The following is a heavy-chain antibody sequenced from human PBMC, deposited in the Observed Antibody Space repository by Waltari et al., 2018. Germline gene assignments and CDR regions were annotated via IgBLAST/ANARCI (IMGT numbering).Heavy chain of an antibody. CDR1: GFTFSTSG. J-gene: IGHJ4*02. D-gene: IGHD3-10*01. CDR2: IDSDGSST. V-gene: IGHV3-74*01. Sequence: DVQLVESGGGLVQPGGSLRLSGTASGFTFSTSGMHWVRHGPGTGLMWVSRIDSDGSSTSYEDSVRGRFTISRDNAKNTLYLQMNSVRDEDTAVYYCGRARVQGVKYFDYWGRGTLVTVSS. CDR3: GRARVQGVKYFDY.